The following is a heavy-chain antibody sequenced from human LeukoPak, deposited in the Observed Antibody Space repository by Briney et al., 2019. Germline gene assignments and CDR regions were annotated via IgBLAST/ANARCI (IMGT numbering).Heavy chain of an antibody. CDR2: INPNGGGT. CDR1: GYTFTGYY. D-gene: IGHD3-10*01. V-gene: IGHV1-2*02. Sequence: GASVKVSCKASGYTFTGYYMHWVRQAPGQGLEWMGWINPNGGGTNYAQKFQGRVTMTRDTSISTAYMELSRLRSDDTAVYYCARGSITMVRGFVDYWGQGTLVTVSS. CDR3: ARGSITMVRGFVDY. J-gene: IGHJ4*02.